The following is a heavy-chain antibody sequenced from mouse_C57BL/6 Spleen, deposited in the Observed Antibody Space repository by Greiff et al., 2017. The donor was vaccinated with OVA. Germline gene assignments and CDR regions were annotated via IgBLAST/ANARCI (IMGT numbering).Heavy chain of an antibody. J-gene: IGHJ2*01. CDR3: ARRAYDGYYFDY. CDR2: IDPSDSYT. D-gene: IGHD2-3*01. Sequence: VQLQQPGAELVMPGASVKLSCKASGYTFTSYWMHWVKQRPGQGLEWIGEIDPSDSYTNYNQKFKGKSTLTVDKSSSTAYMQLSSLTSEDSAVYYCARRAYDGYYFDYWGQGTTLTVSS. CDR1: GYTFTSYW. V-gene: IGHV1-69*01.